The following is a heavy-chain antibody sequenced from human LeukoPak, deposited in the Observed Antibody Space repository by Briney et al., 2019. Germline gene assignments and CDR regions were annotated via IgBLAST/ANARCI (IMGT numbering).Heavy chain of an antibody. V-gene: IGHV4-59*01. J-gene: IGHJ3*02. CDR1: GGSISSYY. Sequence: SETLSLTRTVSGGSISSYYWSWTRQPPGKGLEWIGYIYYSGSTNYNPSLKSRVTISVDTSKNQFSLKLSSVTAADTAVCYCARHVDTAMALDAFDIWGEGTMVTVSS. CDR2: IYYSGST. D-gene: IGHD5-18*01. CDR3: ARHVDTAMALDAFDI.